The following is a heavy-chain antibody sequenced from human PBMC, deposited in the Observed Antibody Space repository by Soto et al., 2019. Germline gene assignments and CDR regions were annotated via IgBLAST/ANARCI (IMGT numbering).Heavy chain of an antibody. CDR2: IYYSGST. Sequence: QVQLQESGPGLVKPSQTLSLTCTVSGGSISSGGYYWSWIRQHPGKGLEWIGYIYYSGSTYNNPSLKSRVTISVDTSKNQFSLKLSSVTAADTAVYYCARDSSIAARGWFDPWGQGTLVTVSS. V-gene: IGHV4-31*03. J-gene: IGHJ5*02. D-gene: IGHD6-6*01. CDR3: ARDSSIAARGWFDP. CDR1: GGSISSGGYY.